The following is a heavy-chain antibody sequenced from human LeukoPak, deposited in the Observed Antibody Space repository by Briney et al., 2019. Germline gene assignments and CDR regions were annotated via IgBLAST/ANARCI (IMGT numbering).Heavy chain of an antibody. J-gene: IGHJ4*02. V-gene: IGHV4-39*07. CDR2: MYSSGST. CDR1: GGSISSSSYY. D-gene: IGHD6-13*01. CDR3: ARALPNSNWSQGRNYFDY. Sequence: SETLSLTCTVSGGSISSSSYYWGWIRQPPGKELEWIGSMYSSGSTYYNPSLKSRVTISVDTSKNQFSLKLSSVTAADTAVYYCARALPNSNWSQGRNYFDYWGQGTLVTVSS.